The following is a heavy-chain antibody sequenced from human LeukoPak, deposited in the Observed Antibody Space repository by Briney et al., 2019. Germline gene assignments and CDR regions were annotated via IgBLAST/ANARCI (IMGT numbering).Heavy chain of an antibody. CDR2: IWYDGSYK. CDR1: GFTFSSYG. V-gene: IGHV3-33*01. J-gene: IGHJ4*02. D-gene: IGHD2-15*01. Sequence: PGGSLRLSCGASGFTFSSYGMNWLRQAPGKGLEWVAVIWYDGSYKYYADSAKGRFTISRDNSKNTVSLQMDSLRVEDTALYYCARDLGGCSDRFCSYYFDHWGQGIKVTVSS. CDR3: ARDLGGCSDRFCSYYFDH.